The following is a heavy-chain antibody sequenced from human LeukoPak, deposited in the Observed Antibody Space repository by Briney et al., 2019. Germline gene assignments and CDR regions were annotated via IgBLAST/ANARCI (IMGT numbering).Heavy chain of an antibody. D-gene: IGHD6-13*01. CDR2: INWNGGST. CDR1: GFTFDDYG. J-gene: IGHJ4*02. CDR3: ARDLYSSSWYYFDY. V-gene: IGHV3-20*04. Sequence: GGSLRLSCAASGFTFDDYGMSWVRHAPGKGLEWVSGINWNGGSTGYADSVKGRFPISRDNAKNSLYLQMNSLRAEDTALYYCARDLYSSSWYYFDYWGQGTLVTVSS.